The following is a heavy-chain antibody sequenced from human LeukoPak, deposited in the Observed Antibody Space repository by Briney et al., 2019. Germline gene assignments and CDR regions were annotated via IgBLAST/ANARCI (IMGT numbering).Heavy chain of an antibody. J-gene: IGHJ4*02. CDR2: IRSDGSDK. CDR1: GFTFSNYD. V-gene: IGHV3-30*02. D-gene: IGHD2-15*01. Sequence: GGSLRLSCAASGFTFSNYDMHWARQAPGKGLEWVTFIRSDGSDKYYADSVKGRFTIPRDNSRNTLYLQMNSLRPEDTAVYYCGGLAVFDYWGQGTLVTVSS. CDR3: GGLAVFDY.